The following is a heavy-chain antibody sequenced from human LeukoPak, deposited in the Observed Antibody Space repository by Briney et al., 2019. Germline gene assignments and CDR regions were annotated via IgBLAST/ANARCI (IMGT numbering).Heavy chain of an antibody. CDR3: ANYGSGSYSFDY. V-gene: IGHV3-21*01. CDR2: ISSSSSYI. J-gene: IGHJ4*02. Sequence: PGGSLRLSCAGSGFTFSSYSMNWVRQAPGKGLEWVSSISSSSSYIYYADSVKGRFTISRDNAKNSLYLQMNSLRAEDTAVYYCANYGSGSYSFDYWGQGTLVTVSS. CDR1: GFTFSSYS. D-gene: IGHD3-10*01.